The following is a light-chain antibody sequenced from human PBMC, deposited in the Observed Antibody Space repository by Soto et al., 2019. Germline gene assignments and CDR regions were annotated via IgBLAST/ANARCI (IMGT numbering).Light chain of an antibody. V-gene: IGLV2-14*01. J-gene: IGLJ1*01. CDR1: SSDVGGYNY. CDR2: DVS. Sequence: QSLLTHPASVSGSPGQSITISCTGTSSDVGGYNYVSWYQQHPGKAPKLMIYDVSNRPSGVSNRFSGSKSGNTASLTISGLQAEDEADYYCSSYTSSLYVFGTGTKVTVL. CDR3: SSYTSSLYV.